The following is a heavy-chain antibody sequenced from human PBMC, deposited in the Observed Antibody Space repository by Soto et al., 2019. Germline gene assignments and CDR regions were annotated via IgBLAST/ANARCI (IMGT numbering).Heavy chain of an antibody. J-gene: IGHJ5*02. CDR3: AKDGTSGPGRRYNWFDP. Sequence: GSLRLSCAASGFTFSSYAMSWVRQAPGKGLEWVSAISGSGGSTYYADSVKGRFTISRDNSKNTLYLQMNSLRAEDTAVYYCAKDGTSGPGRRYNWFDPWGQGTLVTVSS. V-gene: IGHV3-23*01. CDR2: ISGSGGST. CDR1: GFTFSSYA. D-gene: IGHD1-26*01.